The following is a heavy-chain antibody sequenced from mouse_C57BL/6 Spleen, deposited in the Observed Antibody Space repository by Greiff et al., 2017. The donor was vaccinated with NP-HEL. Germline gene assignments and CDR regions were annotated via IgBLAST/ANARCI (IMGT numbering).Heavy chain of an antibody. CDR2: INPNNGGT. CDR3: ARRNFYDGFHYYAMDY. CDR1: GYTFTDYN. Sequence: EVQLQQSGPELVKPGASVKIPCKASGYTFTDYNMDWVKQSHGKSLEWIGDINPNNGGTIYNQKFKGKATLTVDKSPSTAYMELRSLTSEDTAVYCCARRNFYDGFHYYAMDYWGQGTSVTVSS. V-gene: IGHV1-18*01. D-gene: IGHD2-3*01. J-gene: IGHJ4*01.